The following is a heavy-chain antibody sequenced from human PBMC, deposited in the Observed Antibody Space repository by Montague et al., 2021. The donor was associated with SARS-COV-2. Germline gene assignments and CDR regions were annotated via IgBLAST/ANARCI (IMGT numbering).Heavy chain of an antibody. CDR3: ARDTGVERLRWFGELFAHNWFDP. Sequence: SLRLSCAASGFTFSSYAMHWVRQAPGKGLEWVAVISYDGSSKYYADSVKGRFTISRDNSKNTLYLQMNSLRAEDTAVYYCARDTGVERLRWFGELFAHNWFDPWGQGTLVTVSS. CDR2: ISYDGSSK. J-gene: IGHJ5*02. D-gene: IGHD3-10*01. V-gene: IGHV3-30-3*01. CDR1: GFTFSSYA.